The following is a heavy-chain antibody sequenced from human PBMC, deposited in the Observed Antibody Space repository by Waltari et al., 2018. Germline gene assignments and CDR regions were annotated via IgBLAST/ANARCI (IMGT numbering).Heavy chain of an antibody. CDR1: GFTLSDYD. CDR3: ARASRGKNHDFDP. D-gene: IGHD1-1*01. Sequence: QVQLVESGGDLVQPGGSVRLPCAASGFTLSDYDMIWSRQAPGQSPGQGLEWVSYIDSSGGSVWQVDSVKGRFTTSRDNSKNLLYLQMNSRRAEDTAVYYCARASRGKNHDFDPWGRGTLVTVSS. V-gene: IGHV3-11*04. CDR2: IDSSGGSV. J-gene: IGHJ5*02.